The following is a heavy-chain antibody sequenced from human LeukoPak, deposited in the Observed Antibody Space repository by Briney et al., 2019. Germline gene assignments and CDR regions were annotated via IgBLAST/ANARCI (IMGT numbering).Heavy chain of an antibody. CDR1: GFTFSSYA. CDR2: ISYDGSNK. D-gene: IGHD6-13*01. V-gene: IGHV3-30-3*01. Sequence: GGSLRLSCAASGFTFSSYAMHWVRQAPGKGLEWVAVISYDGSNKYYADSVKGRFTISRDNSKNTLYLQMNSLRAEDTAVYYCARDVSAAGEAFDIWGQGTMVTVSP. J-gene: IGHJ3*02. CDR3: ARDVSAAGEAFDI.